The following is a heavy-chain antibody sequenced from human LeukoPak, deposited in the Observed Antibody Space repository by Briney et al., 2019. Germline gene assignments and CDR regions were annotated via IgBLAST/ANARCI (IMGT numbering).Heavy chain of an antibody. CDR3: ARVRGYYDSSGPRDY. Sequence: ASVKVSCKASGYTFTSYGISWVRQAPGQGLEWMGWISAYNGNTNYAQKLQGRVTMTTDTPTSTAYMELRSLRSDDTAVYYCARVRGYYDSSGPRDYWGQGTLVTVSS. CDR1: GYTFTSYG. CDR2: ISAYNGNT. V-gene: IGHV1-18*01. J-gene: IGHJ4*02. D-gene: IGHD3-22*01.